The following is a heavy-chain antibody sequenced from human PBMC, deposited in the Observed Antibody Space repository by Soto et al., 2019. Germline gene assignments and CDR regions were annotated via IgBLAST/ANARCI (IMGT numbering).Heavy chain of an antibody. D-gene: IGHD2-21*02. J-gene: IGHJ6*02. CDR1: GYSFTSYW. CDR2: IYPGDSDT. Sequence: HGESLKISCKGSGYSFTSYWIGWVRQMPGKGLEWMGIIYPGDSDTRYSPSFQGQVTISADKSISTAYLQWSSLKASDTAMYYCARLPYCGGDCYSKYYYYYYGMDVWGQGTTVTVSS. V-gene: IGHV5-51*01. CDR3: ARLPYCGGDCYSKYYYYYYGMDV.